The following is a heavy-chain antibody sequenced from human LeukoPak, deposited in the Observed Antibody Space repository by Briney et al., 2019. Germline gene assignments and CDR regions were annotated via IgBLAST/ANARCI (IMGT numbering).Heavy chain of an antibody. V-gene: IGHV4-59*08. D-gene: IGHD1/OR15-1a*01. CDR2: IYYSGST. CDR3: ARSIAGTRSKFDY. J-gene: IGHJ4*02. Sequence: PSETLSLTCTVSGGSISSYYWSWIRQPPGEGLEWIGYIYYSGSTNYNPSLKSRVTISVDTSKNQFSLKLSSVTAADTAVYYCARSIAGTRSKFDYWGQGTLVTVSS. CDR1: GGSISSYY.